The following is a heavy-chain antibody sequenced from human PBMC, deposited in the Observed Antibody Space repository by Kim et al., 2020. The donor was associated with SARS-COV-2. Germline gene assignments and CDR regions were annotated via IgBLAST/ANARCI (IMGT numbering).Heavy chain of an antibody. V-gene: IGHV4-61*08. CDR3: ARDSSSGLPYFLDY. Sequence: SETLSLTCTVSGGSFSSDDFYWHWLRQPPGKGLEWIGNIYYSSSTNYNPSLNSRVTISVDTSKTQFSLKLRSVTAADTAVYYCARDSSSGLPYFLDYWGQGTLVTVSS. CDR2: IYYSSST. CDR1: GGSFSSDDFY. J-gene: IGHJ4*02. D-gene: IGHD3-22*01.